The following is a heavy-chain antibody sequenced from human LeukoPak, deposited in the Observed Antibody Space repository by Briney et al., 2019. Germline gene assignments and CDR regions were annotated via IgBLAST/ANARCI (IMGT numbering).Heavy chain of an antibody. CDR1: GFTFSSYS. Sequence: GGSLRLSCAASGFTFSSYSMNWVRQAPGKGLEWVSSISSSSSYIYYADSVKGRFTISRDNAKNSLYLQMNSLRAEDTAVYYCARSAAYYDILSGLDPWGQGTLVTVSS. CDR3: ARSAAYYDILSGLDP. V-gene: IGHV3-21*04. CDR2: ISSSSSYI. J-gene: IGHJ5*02. D-gene: IGHD3-9*01.